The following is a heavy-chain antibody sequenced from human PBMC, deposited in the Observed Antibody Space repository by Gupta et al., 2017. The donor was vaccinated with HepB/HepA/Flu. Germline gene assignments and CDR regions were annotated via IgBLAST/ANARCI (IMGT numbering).Heavy chain of an antibody. V-gene: IGHV4-39*01. Sequence: QLQLQESGPGLVKPSETLSLTCTVSGGSISSSSYYWGWIRQPPGKGLEWIGSIYYSGSTYYNPSLKSRVTISVDTSKNHFSLKLSSVTAADTAVYYCARHGYDSSGYYTPNHFDYWGQGTLVTVSS. CDR1: GGSISSSSYY. CDR3: ARHGYDSSGYYTPNHFDY. D-gene: IGHD3-22*01. CDR2: IYYSGST. J-gene: IGHJ4*02.